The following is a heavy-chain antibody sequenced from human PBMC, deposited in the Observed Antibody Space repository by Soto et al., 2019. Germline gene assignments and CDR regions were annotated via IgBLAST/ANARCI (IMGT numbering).Heavy chain of an antibody. J-gene: IGHJ6*02. Sequence: PGRSMRLSCAPSGFTLSNNAMTCVRPAPGKGLEWDSNISDSGGSTHYADSVKGRFSICRGNSTNTLYRQMNCLRAEDTPLYFSAKPHDDGWSGFSPFDGMDVWGQGTTVTVSS. CDR2: ISDSGGST. CDR1: GFTLSNNA. CDR3: AKPHDDGWSGFSPFDGMDV. D-gene: IGHD3-3*01. V-gene: IGHV3-23*01.